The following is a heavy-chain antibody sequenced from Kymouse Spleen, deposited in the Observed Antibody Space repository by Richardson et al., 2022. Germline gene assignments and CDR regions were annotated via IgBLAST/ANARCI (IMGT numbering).Heavy chain of an antibody. CDR3: AKDRGITMVRGVITSYYYYYGMDV. J-gene: IGHJ6*02. Sequence: EVQLVESGGGLVQPGGSLRLSCAASGFTFSSYAMSWVRQAPGKGLEWVSAISGSGGSTYYADSVKGRFTISRDNSKNTLYLQMNSLRAEDTAVYYCAKDRGITMVRGVITSYYYYYGMDVWGQGTTVTVSS. CDR2: ISGSGGST. V-gene: IGHV3-23*04. D-gene: IGHD3-10*01. CDR1: GFTFSSYA.